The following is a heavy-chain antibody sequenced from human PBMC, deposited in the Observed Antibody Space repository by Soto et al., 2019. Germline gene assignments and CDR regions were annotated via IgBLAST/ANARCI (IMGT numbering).Heavy chain of an antibody. Sequence: PGGSLRLSCAASGFTFSDYYMTWIRQAPGKGPEWVSHISSSGSTIYYADSVKGRFTISRDNAKNSLYRQMNSLRAGDTALYYCARETTACFDYWGQGTLVTVSS. CDR3: ARETTACFDY. CDR2: ISSSGSTI. V-gene: IGHV3-11*01. J-gene: IGHJ4*02. CDR1: GFTFSDYY. D-gene: IGHD4-17*01.